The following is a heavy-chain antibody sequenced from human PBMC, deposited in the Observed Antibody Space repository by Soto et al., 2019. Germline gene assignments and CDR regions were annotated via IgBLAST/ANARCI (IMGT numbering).Heavy chain of an antibody. J-gene: IGHJ6*02. Sequence: ASVKVSCKASGYTFTSYGISWVRQAPGQGLEWMGWISAYNGNTNYAQKLQGRVTMTTDTSTSTAYMELRSLRSDDTAVYYCARMGLLWFGEPESYYYGMDVWGQGTTVTVSS. CDR2: ISAYNGNT. CDR3: ARMGLLWFGEPESYYYGMDV. CDR1: GYTFTSYG. D-gene: IGHD3-10*01. V-gene: IGHV1-18*01.